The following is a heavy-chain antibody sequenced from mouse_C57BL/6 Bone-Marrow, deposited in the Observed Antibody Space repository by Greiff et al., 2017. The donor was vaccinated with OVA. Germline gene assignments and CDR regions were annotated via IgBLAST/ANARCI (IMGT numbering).Heavy chain of an antibody. J-gene: IGHJ2*01. CDR2: IYPGGGYT. D-gene: IGHD1-1*01. V-gene: IGHV1-63*01. Sequence: VKLQESGAELVRPGTSVKMSCKASGYTFTNYWIGWAKQRPGHGLEWIGDIYPGGGYTNYNEKFKGKATLTADKSSSTAYMQFSSLTSEDSAIYYCASSSYYYGSSYVNFDYWGQGTTLTVSS. CDR3: ASSSYYYGSSYVNFDY. CDR1: GYTFTNYW.